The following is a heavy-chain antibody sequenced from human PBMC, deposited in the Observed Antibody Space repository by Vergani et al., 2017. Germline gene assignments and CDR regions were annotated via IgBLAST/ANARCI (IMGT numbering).Heavy chain of an antibody. Sequence: QVQLQESGPGLVKASQTLSLTCSVSGAYVGSGGYYWSWVRQRPGMGLDWIGYIYYSGTTYYNPSLKSRVTISVDTSKNQFSLKLSSVTAADTAVYYCAREGGYGSGSYQRAYYYYGMDVWGQGTTVTVSS. CDR3: AREGGYGSGSYQRAYYYYGMDV. D-gene: IGHD3-10*01. V-gene: IGHV4-30-4*08. CDR2: IYYSGTT. CDR1: GAYVGSGGYY. J-gene: IGHJ6*02.